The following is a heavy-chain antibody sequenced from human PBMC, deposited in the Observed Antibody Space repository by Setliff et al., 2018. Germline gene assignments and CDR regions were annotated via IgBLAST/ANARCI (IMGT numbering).Heavy chain of an antibody. J-gene: IGHJ5*02. CDR1: GYSITNGYY. Sequence: SETLSLTCVVSGYSITNGYYWGWRRQPPGKGLEWIGSNNHGGDTSYNPSLQSRVAISVDPSKNQFSLKLSSVTAADTAVYYCVRRAYYYDTSPMGWFDPWGQGILVTVSS. CDR2: NNHGGDT. D-gene: IGHD3-22*01. V-gene: IGHV4-38-2*01. CDR3: VRRAYYYDTSPMGWFDP.